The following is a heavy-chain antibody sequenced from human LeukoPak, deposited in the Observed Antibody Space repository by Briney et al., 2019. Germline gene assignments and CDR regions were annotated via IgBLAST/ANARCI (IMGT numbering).Heavy chain of an antibody. V-gene: IGHV3-48*03. CDR3: ARVGGQLLDV. Sequence: SGGSLRLSCAASGFTFSSYEMSWVRQAPGKGLAWVSYISSSGSTIYYADSVKGRFTISRDNTKNSLYLQMNSLRAEDTAVYYCARVGGQLLDVCGKGTTVTVSS. J-gene: IGHJ6*04. CDR2: ISSSGSTI. CDR1: GFTFSSYE. D-gene: IGHD4-23*01.